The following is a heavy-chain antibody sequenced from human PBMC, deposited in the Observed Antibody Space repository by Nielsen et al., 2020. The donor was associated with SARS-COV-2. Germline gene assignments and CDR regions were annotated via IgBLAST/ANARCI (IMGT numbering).Heavy chain of an antibody. V-gene: IGHV4-59*08. Sequence: SETLSLTCTVSGGSISSYYWSWIRRPPGKGLEWIGYIYYSGSTNYNPSLKSRVTISVDTSKNQFSLKLSSVTAADTAVYYCARQHERRDGYDFRRYYYYYYGMDVWGQGTTVTVSS. D-gene: IGHD5-12*01. J-gene: IGHJ6*02. CDR1: GGSISSYY. CDR3: ARQHERRDGYDFRRYYYYYYGMDV. CDR2: IYYSGST.